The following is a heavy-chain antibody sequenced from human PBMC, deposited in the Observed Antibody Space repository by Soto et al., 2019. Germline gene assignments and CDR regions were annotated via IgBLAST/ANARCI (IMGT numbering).Heavy chain of an antibody. D-gene: IGHD3-10*01. Sequence: QVQLQQWGAGLLKPSETLSLTCAVYGGSFSGYYWSWIRQPPVKWLEWIGEINHSGSTNYNPSLKSRVTISVDTSKNQFSLKLSSVNAADKAVYYCARGRRGGLQRANRAPYYYYGMDVWGQGTTVTVSS. V-gene: IGHV4-34*01. J-gene: IGHJ6*02. CDR3: ARGRRGGLQRANRAPYYYYGMDV. CDR1: GGSFSGYY. CDR2: INHSGST.